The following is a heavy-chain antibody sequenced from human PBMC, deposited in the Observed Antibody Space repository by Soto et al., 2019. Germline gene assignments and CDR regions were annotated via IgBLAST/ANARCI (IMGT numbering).Heavy chain of an antibody. V-gene: IGHV1-2*02. Sequence: QVQLVQSGAEVKKPGASVKVSYVASGYTFTDHYIHWVRQAPGQGLEWMGWINPHSGDTIYAQKFQGRVTLTRDTSISTAYMELSRLRSDDTAVYYCARGRTVNFYGMDVWGQ. CDR3: ARGRTVNFYGMDV. CDR1: GYTFTDHY. CDR2: INPHSGDT. J-gene: IGHJ6*02. D-gene: IGHD4-17*01.